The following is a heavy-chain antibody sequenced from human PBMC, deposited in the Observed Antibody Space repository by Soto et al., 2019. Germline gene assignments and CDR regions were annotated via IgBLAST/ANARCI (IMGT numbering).Heavy chain of an antibody. D-gene: IGHD3-10*01. CDR3: ARTSVNYNLFGWFDP. CDR1: GGSISSGGYY. J-gene: IGHJ5*02. CDR2: IYYSGST. Sequence: QVQLQESGPGLVKPSQTLSLTCTVSGGSISSGGYYWSWIRQHPGKGLEWIGYIYYSGSTYYNPSLKSRVTISVDTSKNQFSLKLSSVTAADTAVYYCARTSVNYNLFGWFDPWGQGTLVTVSS. V-gene: IGHV4-31*03.